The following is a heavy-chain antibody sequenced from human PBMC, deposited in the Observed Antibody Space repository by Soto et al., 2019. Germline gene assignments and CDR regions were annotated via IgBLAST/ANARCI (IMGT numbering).Heavy chain of an antibody. Sequence: QVQLQESGPGLVKPSQTLSLPCTVSGGSISSGDYYWSWIRQPPGKGPEWVGYIYYTGTTHYNSSLKSRVKISPDTSKNQFSLNLNSVTAADTAVYYCATASYYGSGAYYYTYWGQGTLVTVSS. CDR1: GGSISSGDYY. J-gene: IGHJ4*02. V-gene: IGHV4-30-4*01. CDR3: ATASYYGSGAYYYTY. D-gene: IGHD3-22*01. CDR2: IYYTGTT.